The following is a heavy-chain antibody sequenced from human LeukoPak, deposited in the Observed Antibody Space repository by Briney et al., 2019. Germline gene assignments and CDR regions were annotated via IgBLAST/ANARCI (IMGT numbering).Heavy chain of an antibody. J-gene: IGHJ2*01. D-gene: IGHD2-21*01. CDR2: ISSSGSTI. CDR3: ARGDYWYFDL. Sequence: GGSLRLSCAASGFTFSSYEMNWVRQAPGKGLEWVSYISSSGSTIYYADSVKGRFTISRDNAKNSLYPQMNSLRAEDTAVYYCARGDYWYFDLWGRGTLVTVSS. V-gene: IGHV3-48*03. CDR1: GFTFSSYE.